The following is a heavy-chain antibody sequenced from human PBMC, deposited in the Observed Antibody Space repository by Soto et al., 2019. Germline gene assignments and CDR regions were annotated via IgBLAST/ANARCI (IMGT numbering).Heavy chain of an antibody. CDR2: IIPVFGAP. CDR3: ARASYCSSSSCLILYYYYGMDV. CDR1: GDTFSSYA. Sequence: SVKVSCTASGDTFSSYAVNWVRLAPGQGLEWMGGIIPVFGAPNYAQKFHGRVTITVDESTSIAYMELSSLRYEDTAVYYCARASYCSSSSCLILYYYYGMDVWGQGTMVTVSS. V-gene: IGHV1-69*13. J-gene: IGHJ6*02. D-gene: IGHD2-15*01.